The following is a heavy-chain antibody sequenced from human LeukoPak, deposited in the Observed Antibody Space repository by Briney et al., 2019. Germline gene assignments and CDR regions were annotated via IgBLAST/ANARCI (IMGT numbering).Heavy chain of an antibody. Sequence: GGSLRLSCAASGFTFDDSGMSWVRQAPGKGLEWVSGINWNGGNTGYADSVKGRFTISRDNAKNSLYLQMNSLRAEDTALYYCAKDGEWRSKGLLTRNYMDVWGKGTTVTVSS. J-gene: IGHJ6*03. CDR3: AKDGEWRSKGLLTRNYMDV. D-gene: IGHD2-15*01. CDR2: INWNGGNT. CDR1: GFTFDDSG. V-gene: IGHV3-20*04.